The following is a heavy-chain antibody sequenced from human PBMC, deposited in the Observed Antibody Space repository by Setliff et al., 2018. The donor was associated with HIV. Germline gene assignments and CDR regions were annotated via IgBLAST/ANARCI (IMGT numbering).Heavy chain of an antibody. CDR1: GYTFTDYY. CDR3: ARGTTATDYYYYMDV. Sequence: GASVKVSCKASGYTFTDYYMHWVQQAPGKGLEWTGRVEPQHGETIFAGKFQGRVTITADTSTDTAYMELSSLRSEDTAVYFCARGTTATDYYYYMDVWGKGTSVTVSS. V-gene: IGHV1-69-2*01. CDR2: VEPQHGET. J-gene: IGHJ6*03. D-gene: IGHD4-17*01.